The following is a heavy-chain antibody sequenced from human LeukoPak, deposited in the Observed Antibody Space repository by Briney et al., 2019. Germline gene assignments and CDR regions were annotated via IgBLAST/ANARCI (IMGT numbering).Heavy chain of an antibody. J-gene: IGHJ4*02. CDR2: IYYSGST. V-gene: IGHV4-59*01. CDR3: ARDLGDGYNR. Sequence: SETLSLTCTVSGGSISSYYWSWIRQPPGKGLEWIGYIYYSGSTNYNPSLKSRVTISVDTSKNQFSLKLSSVTAADTAVYYCARDLGDGYNRWGQGTLVTVSS. CDR1: GGSISSYY. D-gene: IGHD5-24*01.